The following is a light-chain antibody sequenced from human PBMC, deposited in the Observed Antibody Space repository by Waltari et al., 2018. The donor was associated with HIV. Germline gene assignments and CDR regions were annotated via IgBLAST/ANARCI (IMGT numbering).Light chain of an antibody. V-gene: IGKV2-24*01. CDR1: QSLGHSDGNTY. J-gene: IGKJ1*01. CDR3: MQSTHFPRT. Sequence: DVVLTQTPLSLPVTLGQPASISCRSSQSLGHSDGNTYLGWLQQRPGQPPRLLIYRLSNRFSGVPDRFSVSGAGTDFTLNISRVEAEDVGVYYCMQSTHFPRTFGQGTKVDLK. CDR2: RLS.